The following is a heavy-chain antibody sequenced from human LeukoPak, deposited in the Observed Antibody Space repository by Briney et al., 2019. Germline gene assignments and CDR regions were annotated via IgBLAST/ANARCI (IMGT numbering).Heavy chain of an antibody. V-gene: IGHV4-4*09. CDR2: IYTSGST. Sequence: SETLSLTCTVSGGSISSYYWSWIRQPPGKGLEWIGYIYTSGSTNYNPSLKSRVTIPVDTSKNQFSLKLSSVTAADTAVYYCARSVISSGWSDYYYYYMDVWGKGTTVTVSS. CDR1: GGSISSYY. J-gene: IGHJ6*03. CDR3: ARSVISSGWSDYYYYYMDV. D-gene: IGHD6-19*01.